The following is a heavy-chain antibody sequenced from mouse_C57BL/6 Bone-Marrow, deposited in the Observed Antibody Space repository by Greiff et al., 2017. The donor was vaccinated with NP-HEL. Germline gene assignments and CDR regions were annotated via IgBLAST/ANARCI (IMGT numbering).Heavy chain of an antibody. Sequence: VKLMESGPGLVAPSQSLSITCTVSGFSLTSYGVHWVRQPPGKGLEWLVVIWSDGSTTYNSALKSRLSISKDNSKSQVFLKMNSLQTDDTAMYYCARHLDGYSYFDYWGQGTTLTVSS. CDR3: ARHLDGYSYFDY. V-gene: IGHV2-6-1*01. CDR2: IWSDGST. D-gene: IGHD2-3*01. CDR1: GFSLTSYG. J-gene: IGHJ2*01.